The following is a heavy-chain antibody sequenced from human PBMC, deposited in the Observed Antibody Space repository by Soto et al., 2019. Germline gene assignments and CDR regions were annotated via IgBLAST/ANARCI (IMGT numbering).Heavy chain of an antibody. CDR2: ISSGSSNI. V-gene: IGHV3-21*01. J-gene: IGHJ4*02. CDR3: ASATVVAATFDF. Sequence: GGSLRLSCAASGFAFRSYNMNWVRQAPGKGLEWVASISSGSSNIYYADSVKGRFTISRDNAKNSLFLQMDSLRAEDSAVYYCASATVVAATFDFWGQGTLVTVSS. CDR1: GFAFRSYN. D-gene: IGHD2-15*01.